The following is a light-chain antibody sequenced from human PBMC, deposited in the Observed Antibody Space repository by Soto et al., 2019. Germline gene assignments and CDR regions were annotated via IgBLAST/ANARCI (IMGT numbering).Light chain of an antibody. CDR1: QSISNY. CDR2: AAS. V-gene: IGKV1-39*01. J-gene: IGKJ4*01. CDR3: QQSHSTPLA. Sequence: DIQMTQSPSSLSASVGDRVTITCRASQSISNYLNWYQQKPGKAPKLLIYAASSLQSGVPSRFSGSGSGTGFTLTIRSLQPEDFASYYCQQSHSTPLAVGAGTKVDIK.